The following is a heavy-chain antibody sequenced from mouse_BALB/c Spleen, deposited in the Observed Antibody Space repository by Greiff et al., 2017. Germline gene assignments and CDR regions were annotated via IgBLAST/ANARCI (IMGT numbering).Heavy chain of an antibody. CDR3: GRDDGYYEGEFAY. V-gene: IGHV1-37*01. J-gene: IGHJ3*01. CDR1: GYSFTGYF. D-gene: IGHD2-3*01. Sequence: VQLKESGPELVKPGASVKISCKASGYSFTGYFMNWVKQSHGKSLEWIGRINPYNGDTFYNQKFKGKATLTVDKSSSTAHMELLSLTSEDSAVYYCGRDDGYYEGEFAYWGQGTLVTVSA. CDR2: INPYNGDT.